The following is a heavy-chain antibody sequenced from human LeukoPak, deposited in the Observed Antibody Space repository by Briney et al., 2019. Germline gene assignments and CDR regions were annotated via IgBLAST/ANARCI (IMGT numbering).Heavy chain of an antibody. CDR2: ISSSGSTI. J-gene: IGHJ4*02. Sequence: LSLTCAVYGGSFSGYYMSWIRQAPGKGLEWVSYISSSGSTIYYADSVKGRFTISRDNAKNSLYLQMNSLRAEDTAVYYCARDVEMATIAVDYWGQGTLVTVSS. CDR3: ARDVEMATIAVDY. D-gene: IGHD5-24*01. V-gene: IGHV3-11*01. CDR1: GGSFSGYY.